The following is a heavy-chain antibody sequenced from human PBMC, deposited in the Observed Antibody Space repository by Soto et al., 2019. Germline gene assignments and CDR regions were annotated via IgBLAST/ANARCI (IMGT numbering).Heavy chain of an antibody. CDR3: ARDFTTGFFDI. CDR2: IYYSGST. J-gene: IGHJ3*02. D-gene: IGHD3-3*01. V-gene: IGHV4-59*01. Sequence: PSETLSLTCTVSGGSISSYYWSWIRQPPGKGLEWIGYIYYSGSTNYNPSLKSRVTISVDTSKNQFSLKLSSVTAADTAVYYCARDFTTGFFDIWGQGTMVTVSS. CDR1: GGSISSYY.